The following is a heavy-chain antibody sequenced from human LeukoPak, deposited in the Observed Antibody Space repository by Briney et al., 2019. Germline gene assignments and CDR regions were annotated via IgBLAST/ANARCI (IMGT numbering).Heavy chain of an antibody. CDR1: GGTFSSYA. V-gene: IGHV1-69*05. J-gene: IGHJ4*02. CDR2: IIPIFGTA. CDR3: ARGGYCSGGRCRNYFDY. Sequence: APVKVSCKASGGTFSSYAISWVRQAPGQGLEWMGGIIPIFGTANYAQKFQGRVTITTDESTSTAYMELSSLRSEDTAVYYCARGGYCSGGRCRNYFDYWGQGTLVTVSS. D-gene: IGHD2-15*01.